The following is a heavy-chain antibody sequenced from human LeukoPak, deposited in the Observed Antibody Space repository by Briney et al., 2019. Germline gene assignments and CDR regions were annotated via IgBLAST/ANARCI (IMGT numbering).Heavy chain of an antibody. V-gene: IGHV4-34*01. Sequence: PSETLSLTCAVYGRSFSGYYWSWIRQPPGKGLEWIGEINHSGSTNYNPSLKSRVTISVDTSKNQFSLKLSSVTAADTAVYYCARGRGRFDPWGQGTLVTVSS. J-gene: IGHJ5*02. CDR1: GRSFSGYY. CDR3: ARGRGRFDP. CDR2: INHSGST.